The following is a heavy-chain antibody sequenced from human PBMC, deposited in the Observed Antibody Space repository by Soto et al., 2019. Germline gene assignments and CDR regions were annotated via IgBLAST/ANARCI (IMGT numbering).Heavy chain of an antibody. D-gene: IGHD3-22*01. CDR1: GFTFSSYG. V-gene: IGHV3-30*18. J-gene: IGHJ4*02. CDR2: ISYDGSNK. Sequence: QVQLVESGGGVVQPGRSLRLSCAAFGFTFSSYGIHWVRQAPGKGLEWVALISYDGSNKYYADSVKGRFTISRDNSKNTLYLQMNSLRAEDTAMYYCAKDAPYYYDSSGYYGPFDYWGQGTLVTVSS. CDR3: AKDAPYYYDSSGYYGPFDY.